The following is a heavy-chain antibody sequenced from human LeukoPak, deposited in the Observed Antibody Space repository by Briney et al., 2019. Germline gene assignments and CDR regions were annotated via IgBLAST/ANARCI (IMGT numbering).Heavy chain of an antibody. CDR1: GFTFSNYW. V-gene: IGHV3-7*01. J-gene: IGHJ4*02. Sequence: GSLRLSCAASGFTFSNYWMTWVRQAPGKGLEWVANINQDGSDKYYAASVKGRFTISRDNAQNSLYLQMNSLRAEDTAVYYCVSTGSALDYWGQGTLVTVSS. CDR3: VSTGSALDY. D-gene: IGHD6-13*01. CDR2: INQDGSDK.